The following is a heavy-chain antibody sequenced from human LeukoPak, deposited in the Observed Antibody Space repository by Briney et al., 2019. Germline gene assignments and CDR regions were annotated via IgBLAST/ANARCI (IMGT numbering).Heavy chain of an antibody. CDR3: ARIRESLGLGAFDS. V-gene: IGHV3-74*03. CDR1: AFRLSNYR. D-gene: IGHD7-27*01. Sequence: QPGGSLRLPCTPCAFRLSNYRQRWLRQAPGKGLVSVSRINSDGSTTTYADSVKGRFTISRDNAKNTLYLQMNSLRAEDSALYYCARIRESLGLGAFDSWGQGTMVTVSS. J-gene: IGHJ3*02. CDR2: INSDGSTT.